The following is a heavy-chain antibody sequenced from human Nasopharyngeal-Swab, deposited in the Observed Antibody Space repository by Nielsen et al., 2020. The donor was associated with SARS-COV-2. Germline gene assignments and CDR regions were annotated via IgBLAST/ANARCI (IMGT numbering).Heavy chain of an antibody. CDR2: MYNSGST. J-gene: IGHJ4*02. D-gene: IGHD5-18*01. Sequence: SETLSLTCIVSGVSISNYCWSWIRQPAGKGLEWIGRMYNSGSTNYNPSLKSRVTISVDTSKNQFSLELSSVTAADTAVYYCARVGDTAMAPVSYWGQGTLVTVSS. CDR3: ARVGDTAMAPVSY. CDR1: GVSISNYC. V-gene: IGHV4-4*07.